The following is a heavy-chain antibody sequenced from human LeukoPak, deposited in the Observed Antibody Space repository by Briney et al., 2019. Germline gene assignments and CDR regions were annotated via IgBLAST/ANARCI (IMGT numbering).Heavy chain of an antibody. CDR1: GFTFSSYA. D-gene: IGHD6-19*01. CDR2: IGGSDGAT. Sequence: GGSLRLSCAASGFTFSSYAMTWVRQAPGKGLEWLSSIGGSDGATYYPDSVKGRFTISRDNSKYMLYLQMNSLRAEDTALYYCAKGEWLLKASDFWGQGTMVTVSS. J-gene: IGHJ3*01. CDR3: AKGEWLLKASDF. V-gene: IGHV3-23*01.